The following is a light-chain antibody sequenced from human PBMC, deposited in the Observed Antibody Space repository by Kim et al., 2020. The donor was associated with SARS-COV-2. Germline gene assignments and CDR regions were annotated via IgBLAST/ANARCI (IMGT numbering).Light chain of an antibody. CDR3: QAWDSSTVV. J-gene: IGLJ2*01. Sequence: VSPGQTADITCSGEKLGDKYACWYQQKPGQSPVLVIYQDSKRPSGIPERFSGSNSGNTATLTISGTQAMDEADYYCQAWDSSTVVFGRGTQLTVL. CDR1: KLGDKY. V-gene: IGLV3-1*01. CDR2: QDS.